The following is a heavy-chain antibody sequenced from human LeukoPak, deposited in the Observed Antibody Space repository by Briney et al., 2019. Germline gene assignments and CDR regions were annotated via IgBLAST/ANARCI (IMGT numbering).Heavy chain of an antibody. D-gene: IGHD3-22*01. Sequence: GGSLRLSCSASGFTFSDYYMSWIRQAPGKGLAWVSYISSSGSTIYYADSVKGRFTISRDNAKNSLYLQMNSLRAEDTAVYYCARADSSGYVRIGFYFDYWGQGTLVTVSS. J-gene: IGHJ4*02. CDR1: GFTFSDYY. V-gene: IGHV3-11*01. CDR3: ARADSSGYVRIGFYFDY. CDR2: ISSSGSTI.